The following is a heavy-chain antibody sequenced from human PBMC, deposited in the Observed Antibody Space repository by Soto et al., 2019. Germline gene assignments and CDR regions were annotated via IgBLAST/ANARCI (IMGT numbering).Heavy chain of an antibody. Sequence: QVQLVESGGGLVKPGGSLRLSCAASGFTFSDYYMTWIRRAPGKGLEWVSYITSSGSTTYHADSVKGRFTISRDNAKNSLYLQMNSLGAEDTAVYYCARRDSSGWPYYFDYWGQGTPVTVSS. CDR3: ARRDSSGWPYYFDY. CDR2: ITSSGSTT. V-gene: IGHV3-11*01. CDR1: GFTFSDYY. J-gene: IGHJ4*02. D-gene: IGHD6-19*01.